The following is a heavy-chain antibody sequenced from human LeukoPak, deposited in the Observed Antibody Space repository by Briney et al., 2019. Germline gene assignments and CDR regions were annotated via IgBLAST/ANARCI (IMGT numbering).Heavy chain of an antibody. CDR2: IRYDGSNK. V-gene: IGHV3-30*02. CDR3: AKAPHHPCGSSASSTSCYEKGGYYYYYMDV. Sequence: PGGSLRLSCAASGFTFSSYGMHWVRQAPGKGLEWVAFIRYDGSNKYYADSVKGRFTISRDNSKNTLYLQMNSLRAEDTAVYYCAKAPHHPCGSSASSTSCYEKGGYYYYYMDVWGKGTTVTISS. D-gene: IGHD2-2*01. J-gene: IGHJ6*03. CDR1: GFTFSSYG.